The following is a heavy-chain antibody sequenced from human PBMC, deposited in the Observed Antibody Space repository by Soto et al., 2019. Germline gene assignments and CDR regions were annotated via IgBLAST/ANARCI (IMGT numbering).Heavy chain of an antibody. CDR1: GFTFSSYG. CDR2: ISYDGSNK. D-gene: IGHD6-19*01. J-gene: IGHJ3*02. V-gene: IGHV3-30*18. CDR3: AKGGGIEVADHDAFDI. Sequence: XVSLSLSCAASGFTFSSYGMHWVRQAPGKGLEWVAVISYDGSNKYYADSVKGRFTISRDNSKNTLYLQMNSLRAEDTAVYYCAKGGGIEVADHDAFDIWGQGTMVTVSS.